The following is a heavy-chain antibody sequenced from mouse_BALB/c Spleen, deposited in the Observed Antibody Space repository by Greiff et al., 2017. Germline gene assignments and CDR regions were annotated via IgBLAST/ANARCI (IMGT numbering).Heavy chain of an antibody. CDR3: ARVITTEGDY. J-gene: IGHJ4*01. D-gene: IGHD2-4*01. V-gene: IGHV3-6*02. Sequence: NYNPSLKNRISITRDTSKNQFFLKLNSVTTEDTATYYCARVITTEGDYWGQGTSVTVSS.